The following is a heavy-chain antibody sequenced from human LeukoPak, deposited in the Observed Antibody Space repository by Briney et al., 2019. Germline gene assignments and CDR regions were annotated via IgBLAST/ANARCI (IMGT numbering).Heavy chain of an antibody. V-gene: IGHV3-23*01. J-gene: IGHJ4*02. Sequence: GGSLRLSCAASGFYFSSYAMSWVRQAPGRGLEWVSAISARGDDTYYADSVQGRFTISRDNAKGTLYLQVNTLGAEDTAVYYCAKRPSTYCYEGGCYFNYWGQGALVIVSS. CDR2: ISARGDDT. CDR1: GFYFSSYA. CDR3: AKRPSTYCYEGGCYFNY. D-gene: IGHD2-21*01.